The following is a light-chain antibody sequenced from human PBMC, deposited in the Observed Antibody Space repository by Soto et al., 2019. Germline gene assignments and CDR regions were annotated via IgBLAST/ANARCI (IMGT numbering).Light chain of an antibody. CDR2: GTS. J-gene: IGKJ1*01. CDR1: QTVSSTY. V-gene: IGKV3-20*01. CDR3: QQYGSSPGT. Sequence: DIVLTQSPGTLSLSPGERVILSCRASQTVSSTYLAWYQQKPGQAPRLLMYGTSSRATGIPDRFSASGSGTDFTLTISRLEPEDFAVYYCQQYGSSPGTFGQGTKVEIK.